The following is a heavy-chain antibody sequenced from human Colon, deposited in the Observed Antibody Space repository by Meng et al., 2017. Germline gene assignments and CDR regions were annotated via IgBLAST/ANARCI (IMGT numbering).Heavy chain of an antibody. CDR3: ARDDKNILTYYYDSSGYAPFYI. CDR2: IYYSGST. D-gene: IGHD3-22*01. Sequence: SETLSSTCTVLGGSVSSGSYHWSWIRQPPGKGLEWIGYIYYSGSTNYNPSLKSRVTISVDTSKNQFSLKLSSVTAADTAVYYCARDDKNILTYYYDSSGYAPFYIWGQGTMVTVSS. CDR1: GGSVSSGSYH. V-gene: IGHV4-61*01. J-gene: IGHJ3*02.